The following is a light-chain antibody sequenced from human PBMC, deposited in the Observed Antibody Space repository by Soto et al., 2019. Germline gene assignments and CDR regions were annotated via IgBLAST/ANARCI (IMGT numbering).Light chain of an antibody. CDR2: GAF. CDR1: QSVSYN. CDR3: QQYKNWPPLT. J-gene: IGKJ4*01. V-gene: IGKV3-15*01. Sequence: EIVMTQSPATLSVSPGERATLSCRASQSVSYNLAWYQQKRGQGPRLLIYGAFTRATGIPARFSGSGSGTEFTLTISSLQSEDFAVYYCQQYKNWPPLTFGGGTKVEIK.